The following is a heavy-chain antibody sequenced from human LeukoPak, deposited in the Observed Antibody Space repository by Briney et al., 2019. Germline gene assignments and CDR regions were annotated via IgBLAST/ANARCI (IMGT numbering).Heavy chain of an antibody. J-gene: IGHJ6*03. V-gene: IGHV3-53*01. Sequence: GGSLRLSCAASGFTVSSNYMSWVRQTPGKGLEWVSVIYSGGSTYYADSVKGRFTISRDNSKNTLYLQMNSLRAEDTAVYHCARDLASEGTGYYYMDVWGKGTTVTVSS. D-gene: IGHD1-1*01. CDR3: ARDLASEGTGYYYMDV. CDR1: GFTVSSNY. CDR2: IYSGGST.